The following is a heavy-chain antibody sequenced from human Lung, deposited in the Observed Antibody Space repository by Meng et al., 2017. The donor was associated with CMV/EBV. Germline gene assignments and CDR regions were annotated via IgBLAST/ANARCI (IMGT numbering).Heavy chain of an antibody. Sequence: GESLKISCAGSGFRFSDYAVHWVRQAPGKGLEWVAVMSYDGSDRYYADSVKGRFAISRDSSKTMIYLQMNSLTLEDTAVDYCARDQADETIFGVVTGLFDWWXQRTPVTVSS. CDR1: GFRFSDYA. D-gene: IGHD3-3*01. CDR2: MSYDGSDR. J-gene: IGHJ4*02. V-gene: IGHV3-30*09. CDR3: ARDQADETIFGVVTGLFDW.